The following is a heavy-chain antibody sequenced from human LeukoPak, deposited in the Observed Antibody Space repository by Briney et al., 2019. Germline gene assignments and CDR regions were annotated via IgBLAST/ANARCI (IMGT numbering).Heavy chain of an antibody. CDR1: RYNFSSYW. CDR3: ARQKSGSFHSPLDP. Sequence: GESLKISCKGSRYNFSSYWIGWVRQTPGKGLEWMGIIYPGDSDTRYSPSFQGPVTISADKSISTAYLQWSSLKASDTAMYYCARQKSGSFHSPLDPWGQGTLVTVSS. CDR2: IYPGDSDT. D-gene: IGHD1-26*01. J-gene: IGHJ5*02. V-gene: IGHV5-51*01.